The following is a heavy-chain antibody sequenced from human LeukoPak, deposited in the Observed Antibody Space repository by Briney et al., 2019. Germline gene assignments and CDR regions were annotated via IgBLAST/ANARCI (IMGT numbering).Heavy chain of an antibody. CDR1: GGSISSYY. Sequence: SETLSLTCTVSGGSISSYYWSWIRQPPGKGLEWIGYIYYSGSTNYNPSLKSRVTISVDTSKNQFSLKLSSVTAADTAVLYCASLGVGYYYFDLWGQGILVTVSS. D-gene: IGHD3-3*01. CDR3: ASLGVGYYYFDL. CDR2: IYYSGST. V-gene: IGHV4-59*01. J-gene: IGHJ4*02.